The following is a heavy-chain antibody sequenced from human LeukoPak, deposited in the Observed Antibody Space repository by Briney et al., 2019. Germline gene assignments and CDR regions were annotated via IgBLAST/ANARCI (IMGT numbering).Heavy chain of an antibody. J-gene: IGHJ4*02. V-gene: IGHV4-39*07. CDR2: IYYSGST. D-gene: IGHD3-10*01. CDR1: GGSISSSSYY. CDR3: ARAVGGDGSGSL. Sequence: ETSETLSLTCTVSGGSISSSSYYWGWIRQPPGMGLEWIGSIYYSGSTYYNPSLKSRVTISVDTSKNQFSLKLSSVTAADTAVYYCARAVGGDGSGSLWGPGTPVTVSS.